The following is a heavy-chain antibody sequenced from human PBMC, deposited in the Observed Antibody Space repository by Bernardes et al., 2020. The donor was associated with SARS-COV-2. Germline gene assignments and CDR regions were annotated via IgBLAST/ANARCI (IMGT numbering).Heavy chain of an antibody. Sequence: ASVKVSCKVSGYTLTELSMHWVRQAPGKGLEWMGGFDPEDGETIYAQKFQGRVTMTEDTSTDTAYMELSSLRSEDTAVYYCATGYAVVGAARGPDYWGQGTLVTVSS. CDR2: FDPEDGET. CDR1: GYTLTELS. D-gene: IGHD1-26*01. CDR3: ATGYAVVGAARGPDY. J-gene: IGHJ4*02. V-gene: IGHV1-24*01.